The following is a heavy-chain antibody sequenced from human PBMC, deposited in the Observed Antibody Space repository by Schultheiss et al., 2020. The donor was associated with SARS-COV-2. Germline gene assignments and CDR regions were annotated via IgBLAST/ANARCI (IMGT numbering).Heavy chain of an antibody. D-gene: IGHD3-10*01. J-gene: IGHJ4*02. Sequence: GGSLRLSCAASGLTVSNIYMTWVRQTPGKGLEWVANIKQDGSEKYYMDSVKGRFTISRDNAKNSLYLQMNSLKAEDTAVYYCARDLIYFGSGQWDYWGQGTLVTVSS. V-gene: IGHV3-7*01. CDR1: GLTVSNIY. CDR2: IKQDGSEK. CDR3: ARDLIYFGSGQWDY.